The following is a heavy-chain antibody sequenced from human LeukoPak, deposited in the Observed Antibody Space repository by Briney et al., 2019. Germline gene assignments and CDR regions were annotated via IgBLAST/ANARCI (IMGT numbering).Heavy chain of an antibody. CDR3: ARRIQLWSPNYYYYGMDV. V-gene: IGHV4-39*01. J-gene: IGHJ6*02. D-gene: IGHD5-18*01. CDR2: IYYSGST. CDR1: GGSISSSSYY. Sequence: SGTLSLTCTVSGGSISSSSYYWGWIRQPPGKGLEWIGSIYYSGSTYYNPSLKSRVTISVDTSKNQFSLKLSSVTAADTAVYYCARRIQLWSPNYYYYGMDVWGQGTTVTVSS.